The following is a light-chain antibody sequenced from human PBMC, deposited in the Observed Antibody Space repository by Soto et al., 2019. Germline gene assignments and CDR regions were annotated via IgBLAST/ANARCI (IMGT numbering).Light chain of an antibody. CDR3: TSYASGSSHVV. CDR2: DVN. J-gene: IGLJ2*01. Sequence: QSALTQPASVSGSPGQTITLSCTGTSSDIGGYDYVSWYQRHPGKAPKLIIYDVNKRPPGVSNRFSGSKSGNTASLTISGLQAEDEADYYCTSYASGSSHVVFGGGTKVTVL. V-gene: IGLV2-14*01. CDR1: SSDIGGYDY.